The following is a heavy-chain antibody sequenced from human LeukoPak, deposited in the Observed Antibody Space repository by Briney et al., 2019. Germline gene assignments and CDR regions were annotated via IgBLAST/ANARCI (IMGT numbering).Heavy chain of an antibody. CDR1: GFTFVDYA. V-gene: IGHV3-9*01. Sequence: PGGSLRLSCAASGFTFVDYAMHWVRQAPGKGLEWVSGISWNSGSIGYADSVKGRFTISRDNAKNSLYLQMNSLRAEDTALYYCAKDLYSSSWYYFDYWGQGTLVTVSS. J-gene: IGHJ4*02. D-gene: IGHD6-13*01. CDR3: AKDLYSSSWYYFDY. CDR2: ISWNSGSI.